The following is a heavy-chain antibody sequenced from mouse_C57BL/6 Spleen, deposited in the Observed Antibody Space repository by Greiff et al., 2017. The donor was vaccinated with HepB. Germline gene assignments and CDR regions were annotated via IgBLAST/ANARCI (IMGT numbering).Heavy chain of an antibody. V-gene: IGHV1-81*01. CDR3: VGAAQATGGYYFDY. CDR2: IYPRSGNT. J-gene: IGHJ2*01. CDR1: GYTFTSYG. D-gene: IGHD3-2*02. Sequence: QVQLQQSGAELARPGASVKLSCKASGYTFTSYGISWVKQRTGQGLEWIGEIYPRSGNTYYNEKFKGKATLTADKSSSTAYMELRSLTSEDSAVYFCVGAAQATGGYYFDYWGQGTTLTVSS.